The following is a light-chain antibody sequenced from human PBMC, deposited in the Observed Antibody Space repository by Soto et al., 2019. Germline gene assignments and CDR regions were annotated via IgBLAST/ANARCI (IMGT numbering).Light chain of an antibody. V-gene: IGLV2-14*01. Sequence: QSVLTQPASVSGSPGQSITISCTGTSIDVGGYNYVSWYQQHPGKAPKLMIYDVSNRPSGVSNRFSGSKSGNTASLTISGLQAEDEADYYCSSYKSTPTVFGTGTKVTVL. CDR3: SSYKSTPTV. J-gene: IGLJ1*01. CDR1: SIDVGGYNY. CDR2: DVS.